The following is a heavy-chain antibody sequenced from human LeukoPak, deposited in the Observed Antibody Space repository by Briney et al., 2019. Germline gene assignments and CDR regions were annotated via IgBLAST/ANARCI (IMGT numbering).Heavy chain of an antibody. D-gene: IGHD2-15*01. J-gene: IGHJ3*02. CDR1: GFTFSSYS. CDR3: ARDHCSGGSCYSGRWGAFDI. V-gene: IGHV3-21*01. CDR2: ISNSSSYM. Sequence: GGSLRLSCAASGFTFSSYSMNWVRQAPGKGLEWVSSISNSSSYMYYADSVKGRFTISRDNAKNSLYLQMNSLRAEDTAVYYCARDHCSGGSCYSGRWGAFDIWGQGTMVTVSS.